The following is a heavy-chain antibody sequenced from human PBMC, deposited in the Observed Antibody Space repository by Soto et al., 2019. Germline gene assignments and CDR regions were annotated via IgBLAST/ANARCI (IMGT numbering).Heavy chain of an antibody. V-gene: IGHV6-1*01. Sequence: SQTLSLTYAISGDSVSGNSAAWNWIRQSPSRGLEWLGRTYYRSRWYNDYAVSVKSRITVTPDTSKNQFSLHLNSVTPEDTAVYYCARDVPYYVSSDSYLDCSGDGALVT. D-gene: IGHD3-16*01. J-gene: IGHJ4*01. CDR2: TYYRSRWYN. CDR3: ARDVPYYVSSDSYLDC. CDR1: GDSVSGNSAA.